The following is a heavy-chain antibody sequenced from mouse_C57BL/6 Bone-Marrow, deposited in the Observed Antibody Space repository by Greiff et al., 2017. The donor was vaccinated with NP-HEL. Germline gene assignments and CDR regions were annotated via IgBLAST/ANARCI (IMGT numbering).Heavy chain of an antibody. D-gene: IGHD1-1*02. CDR2: IRSKSSNYAT. J-gene: IGHJ4*01. CDR1: GFTFNTYA. V-gene: IGHV10-3*01. Sequence: VHLVESGGGLVQPKGSLKLSCAASGFTFNTYAMHWVRQAPGKGLEWVARIRSKSSNYATYYADSVKDRFTISRDDSQSMLYLQMNNLKTEDTAMYYCVRDWGLWSLREAMDYWGQGTSVTVSS. CDR3: VRDWGLWSLREAMDY.